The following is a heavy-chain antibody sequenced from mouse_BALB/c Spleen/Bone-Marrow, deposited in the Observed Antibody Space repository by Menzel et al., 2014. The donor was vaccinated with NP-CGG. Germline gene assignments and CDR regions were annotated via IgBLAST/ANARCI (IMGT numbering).Heavy chain of an antibody. CDR2: ISSGGSYT. CDR1: GFTFSSYG. V-gene: IGHV5-6*01. D-gene: IGHD1-1*01. J-gene: IGHJ4*01. Sequence: EVNVVESGGDLVKPGGSLKLSCAASGFTFSSYGMPWVRQTPDKRLEWVATISSGGSYTYYPDSVKGRFTISRDNAKNTLYLQMSSLKSEDTAMYYCASGNYYAMDYWGQGTSVTVSS. CDR3: ASGNYYAMDY.